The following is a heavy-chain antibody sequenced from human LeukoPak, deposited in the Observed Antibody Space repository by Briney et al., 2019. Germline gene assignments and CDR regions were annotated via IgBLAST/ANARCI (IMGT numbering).Heavy chain of an antibody. D-gene: IGHD3-22*01. J-gene: IGHJ4*02. CDR1: GYTFTSYD. Sequence: ASVKVSCKASGYTFTSYDINWVRQATGQGLEWVGWINPNSGGTNYAQKFQGRVTMTTDTSTSTAYMELRSLRSDDTAVYYCARDDYYDSSGYFDYWGQGTLVTVSS. CDR3: ARDDYYDSSGYFDY. V-gene: IGHV1-2*02. CDR2: INPNSGGT.